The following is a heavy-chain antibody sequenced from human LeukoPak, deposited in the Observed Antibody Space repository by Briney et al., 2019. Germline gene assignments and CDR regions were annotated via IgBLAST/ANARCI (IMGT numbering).Heavy chain of an antibody. Sequence: SETLSLTCTVSGGSISSYYWSWIRQPPGKGLEWIGYIYYSGSTNYNPSLKSRVTISVDTSKNQFSLKLSSVTAADTAAYYCARQGGSPNYGMDVWGQGTTVTVSS. V-gene: IGHV4-59*08. CDR1: GGSISSYY. D-gene: IGHD1-26*01. CDR2: IYYSGST. J-gene: IGHJ6*02. CDR3: ARQGGSPNYGMDV.